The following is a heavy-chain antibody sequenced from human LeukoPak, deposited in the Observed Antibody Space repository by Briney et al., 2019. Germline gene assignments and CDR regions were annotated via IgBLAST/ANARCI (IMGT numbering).Heavy chain of an antibody. Sequence: PGGSLRLSCAASGFTFDDYAMHWVRQAPGKGLEWVSGISWNSGRIAYADSVKGRFTISRDNAKNSLYLEVHSLRAEDTAVYYCVRDLHYYDTSDPKYRLDYWGQGTLVIVSS. CDR1: GFTFDDYA. V-gene: IGHV3-9*01. J-gene: IGHJ4*02. CDR3: VRDLHYYDTSDPKYRLDY. CDR2: ISWNSGRI. D-gene: IGHD3-22*01.